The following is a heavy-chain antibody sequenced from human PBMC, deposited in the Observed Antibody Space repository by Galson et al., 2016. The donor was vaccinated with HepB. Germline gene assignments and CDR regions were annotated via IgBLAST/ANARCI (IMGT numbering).Heavy chain of an antibody. V-gene: IGHV3-30*18. CDR2: ITYDGTYK. Sequence: SLRLSCAASGFTFSIYGMHWVRQAPGKGLEWVAVITYDGTYKYYADSVKGRFTISRDNSKNKLYLQMNSLRADDSALYYCAKTLENHYSPYYFDYWGQGTLVTVSS. CDR3: AKTLENHYSPYYFDY. J-gene: IGHJ4*02. CDR1: GFTFSIYG. D-gene: IGHD2-15*01.